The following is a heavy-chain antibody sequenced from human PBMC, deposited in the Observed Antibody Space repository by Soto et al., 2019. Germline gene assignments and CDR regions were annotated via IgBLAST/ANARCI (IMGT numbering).Heavy chain of an antibody. V-gene: IGHV3-53*02. D-gene: IGHD3-3*01. J-gene: IGHJ4*02. CDR2: IYSGGST. CDR1: GFTVSSNY. Sequence: EVQLVETGGGLIQPGGSLRLSCAASGFTVSSNYMSWVRQAPGKGLEWVSVIYSGGSTYYADSVKGRFTISRDNSKNTLYLQMNSLRAEDTAVYYCARAGAYYDFWSGYFEGAYYFDYWGQGTLVTVSS. CDR3: ARAGAYYDFWSGYFEGAYYFDY.